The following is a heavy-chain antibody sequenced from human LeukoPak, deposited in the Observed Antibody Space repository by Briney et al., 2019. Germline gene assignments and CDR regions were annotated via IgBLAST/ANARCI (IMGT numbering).Heavy chain of an antibody. D-gene: IGHD3-22*01. V-gene: IGHV4-38-2*02. CDR3: ASSVVVTWHPDY. J-gene: IGHJ4*02. CDR2: IYYSGST. CDR1: AYSISSGYY. Sequence: PSETLSLTCTVSAYSISSGYYWGWIRQPPGKGLEWIGSIYYSGSTYYNPSLKSRVTISVDTSKNQYSLKLSSVTAADTAVYYCASSVVVTWHPDYWGQGTLVTVSS.